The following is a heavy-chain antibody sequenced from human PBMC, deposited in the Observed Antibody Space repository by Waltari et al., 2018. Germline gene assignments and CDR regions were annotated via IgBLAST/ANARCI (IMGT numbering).Heavy chain of an antibody. CDR3: TRSHYDSSGSYYFDY. D-gene: IGHD3-22*01. Sequence: EVQLVESGGGLVQPGWSLKLSCAASGFTFSGSAMHWVRQASGKGLEWVGRIRSKANSYATAYAASVKGRFTISRDDSKNTAYLQMNSLKTEDTAVYYCTRSHYDSSGSYYFDYWGQGTLVTVSS. CDR1: GFTFSGSA. V-gene: IGHV3-73*02. J-gene: IGHJ4*02. CDR2: IRSKANSYAT.